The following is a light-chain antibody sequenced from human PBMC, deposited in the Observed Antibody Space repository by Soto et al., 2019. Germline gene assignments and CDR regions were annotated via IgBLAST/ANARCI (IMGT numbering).Light chain of an antibody. CDR2: LTS. CDR3: HPRQSWPRI. J-gene: IGKJ1*01. CDR1: QAVNTR. Sequence: EIVLTQSPATLSSFPGDRVTLSCRASQAVNTRLAWYQHKPGQAPRLLIYLTSNRAAGIPARFSGSGSGTHFALTIRDVQPEDFAVYYCHPRQSWPRIFGQGTKVDIK. V-gene: IGKV3-11*01.